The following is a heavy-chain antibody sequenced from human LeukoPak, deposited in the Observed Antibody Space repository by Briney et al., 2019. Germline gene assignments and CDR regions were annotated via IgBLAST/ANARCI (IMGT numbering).Heavy chain of an antibody. CDR1: GYTFTSYY. J-gene: IGHJ4*02. CDR2: INPSGGST. D-gene: IGHD2-8*01. Sequence: ASVKVSCKASGYTFTSYYMHWVRQAPGQGLEWMGIINPSGGSTSYAQKFQGRVSMTRDTSTSTVYMELSSLRSEDTAVYYCARDLGYCTNGVCYDLYYWGQGTLVTVSS. V-gene: IGHV1-46*01. CDR3: ARDLGYCTNGVCYDLYY.